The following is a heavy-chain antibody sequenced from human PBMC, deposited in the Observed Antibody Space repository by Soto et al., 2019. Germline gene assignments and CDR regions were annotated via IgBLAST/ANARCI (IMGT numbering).Heavy chain of an antibody. Sequence: PGGSLRLSCAAPGFTFSSYAVSWVRQAPGKGLEWVSSISGSAGSAYYVDPVKGRFTISRDNSKNTVYLQMNSLRAEDTAVYYCAKDSTSLIVEGGYFDYWGPGTLITVSS. CDR2: ISGSAGSA. CDR1: GFTFSSYA. J-gene: IGHJ4*02. D-gene: IGHD1-26*01. V-gene: IGHV3-23*01. CDR3: AKDSTSLIVEGGYFDY.